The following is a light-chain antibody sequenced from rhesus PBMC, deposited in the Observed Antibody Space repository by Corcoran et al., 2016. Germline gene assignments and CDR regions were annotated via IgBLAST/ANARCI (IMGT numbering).Light chain of an antibody. J-gene: IGKJ2*01. CDR2: GAS. CDR1: QSVSRY. V-gene: IGKV3-10*01. CDR3: YPHGSEYS. Sequence: QVILTQSPATLSLSPGERATISCRASQSVSRYLSWYPQTPGQAPRHLIYGASSRDTGIPDRFSGSGSGKDLPSTLSSLGPEAVGVFHCYPHGSEYSFDQGTKVEIK.